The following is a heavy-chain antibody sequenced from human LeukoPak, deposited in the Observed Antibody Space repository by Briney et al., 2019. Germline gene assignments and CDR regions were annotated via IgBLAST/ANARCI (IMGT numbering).Heavy chain of an antibody. V-gene: IGHV3-9*01. CDR1: GFTFDDYA. D-gene: IGHD6-13*01. CDR3: ARDKKQLAFDY. Sequence: PGGSLRLSCAASGFTFDDYAMHWVRQAPGKGLEWVSGISWNSGSIGYADSVKGRFTISRDNAKNSLYLQMNSLRAEDTAVYYCARDKKQLAFDYWGQGTLVTVSS. J-gene: IGHJ4*02. CDR2: ISWNSGSI.